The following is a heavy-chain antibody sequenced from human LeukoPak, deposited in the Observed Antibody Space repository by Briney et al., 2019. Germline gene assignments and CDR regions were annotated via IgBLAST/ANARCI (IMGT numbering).Heavy chain of an antibody. D-gene: IGHD4-11*01. CDR3: ARGPDYSNYELDP. Sequence: SETLSLTFTVSGGSISSSSYYWGWIRQPPGKGLEWIGSIYYSGSTYYNPSLKSRVTISVDTSKNQFSLKLSSVTAADTAVYYCARGPDYSNYELDPWGQGTLVTVSS. CDR2: IYYSGST. CDR1: GGSISSSSYY. J-gene: IGHJ5*02. V-gene: IGHV4-39*01.